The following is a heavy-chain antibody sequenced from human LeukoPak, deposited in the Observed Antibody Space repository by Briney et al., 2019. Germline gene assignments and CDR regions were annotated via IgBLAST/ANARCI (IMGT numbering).Heavy chain of an antibody. CDR3: AGSGGERSDCSGGSCYVDY. CDR1: GGTFSSYA. V-gene: IGHV1-69*01. CDR2: IIAIFGTA. Sequence: SVKVSCKASGGTFSSYAISWVRQAPGQGLEWMGGIIAIFGTANSAQKFQGRVTITADESTSTAYMELSSLRSEDTAVYYCAGSGGERSDCSGGSCYVDYWGQGTLVTVSS. D-gene: IGHD2-15*01. J-gene: IGHJ4*02.